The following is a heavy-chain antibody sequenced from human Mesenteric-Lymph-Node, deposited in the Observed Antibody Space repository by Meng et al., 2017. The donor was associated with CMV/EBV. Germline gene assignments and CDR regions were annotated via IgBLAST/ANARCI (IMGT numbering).Heavy chain of an antibody. Sequence: YNFTTYQVHWVRQAPGQGLELMGIINPSNGLTNYAEKFEDRLTMTRDTSTSTVYMELSSLRSEDTAMYFCAREESNDVLTGSYCFDPWGQGTLVTVSS. CDR1: YNFTTYQ. V-gene: IGHV1-46*01. CDR2: INPSNGLT. J-gene: IGHJ5*02. CDR3: AREESNDVLTGSYCFDP. D-gene: IGHD3-9*01.